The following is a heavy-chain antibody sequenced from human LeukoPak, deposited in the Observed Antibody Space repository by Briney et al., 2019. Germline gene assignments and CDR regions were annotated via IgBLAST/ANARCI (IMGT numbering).Heavy chain of an antibody. D-gene: IGHD6-13*01. V-gene: IGHV4-4*07. CDR3: ARFSSIAAAFDY. J-gene: IGHJ4*02. CDR2: IYTSGTT. Sequence: SETLSLTCTVSGGPISNYYWSWIRQPAGKGLEGIGRIYTSGTTHYNPSLKSRVTMPVNTSKNQFSLNLSSVTAADTAVYYCARFSSIAAAFDYWGLGTLVTVSS. CDR1: GGPISNYY.